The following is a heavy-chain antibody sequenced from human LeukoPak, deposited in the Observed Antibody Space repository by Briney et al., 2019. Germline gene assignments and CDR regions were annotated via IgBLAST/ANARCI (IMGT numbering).Heavy chain of an antibody. CDR3: ARDFLSKNALDI. CDR1: GGSLSNYY. Sequence: SETLSLTCTVSGGSLSNYYWNWIRQPPGKGLEWIAYISHIGSSNYNPSLKSRVTISVDTSKNQFSLNLSSVTAADTAVYYCARDFLSKNALDIWGQGTVVTASS. V-gene: IGHV4-59*01. CDR2: ISHIGSS. J-gene: IGHJ3*02.